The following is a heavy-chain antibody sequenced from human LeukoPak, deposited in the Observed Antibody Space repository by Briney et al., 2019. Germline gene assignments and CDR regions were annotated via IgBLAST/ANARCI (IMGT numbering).Heavy chain of an antibody. D-gene: IGHD5-12*01. CDR3: ARDLGNRVATTPDH. CDR2: ISAYAGKT. CDR1: GYTFTSYG. V-gene: IGHV1-18*01. J-gene: IGHJ4*02. Sequence: ASVKVSCKAYGYTFTSYGITWVRQAPGQGPEWMGWISAYAGKTEYAQKLQGRVTMTTDTSTNTAYMELRSLGSDDTAVYYCARDLGNRVATTPDHWGQGTLVTVSS.